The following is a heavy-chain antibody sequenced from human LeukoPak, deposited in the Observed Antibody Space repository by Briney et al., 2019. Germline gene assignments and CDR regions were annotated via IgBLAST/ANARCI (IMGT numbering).Heavy chain of an antibody. Sequence: PSETLSLTCTVSGGSVSSYYWSWIRQPPGKGLEWIGYIYYSGSTNYNPSLKSRVTISVDTSKNQFSLKLSSVTAADTAVYYCARALYYYDSSGYYLDAFDIWGQGTMVTVSS. D-gene: IGHD3-22*01. CDR1: GGSVSSYY. CDR3: ARALYYYDSSGYYLDAFDI. V-gene: IGHV4-59*02. CDR2: IYYSGST. J-gene: IGHJ3*02.